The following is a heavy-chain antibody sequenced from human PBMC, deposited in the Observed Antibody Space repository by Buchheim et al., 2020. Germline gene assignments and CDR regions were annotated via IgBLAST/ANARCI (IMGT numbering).Heavy chain of an antibody. V-gene: IGHV3-7*01. CDR2: IKQDGSEK. CDR3: ARDYNLGIARSLGAFDY. Sequence: EMQLVESGGGLVQPGGSLRLSCAASGFTFSSYWMSWVRQAPGKGLEWVANIKQDGSEKYYVDSVKGRFTISRDHAKNSLYLQMNSLRAEDTAVYYCARDYNLGIARSLGAFDYWGQGTL. CDR1: GFTFSSYW. J-gene: IGHJ4*02. D-gene: IGHD6-13*01.